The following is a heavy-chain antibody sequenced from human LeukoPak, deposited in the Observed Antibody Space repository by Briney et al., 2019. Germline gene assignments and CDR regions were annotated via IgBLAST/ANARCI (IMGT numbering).Heavy chain of an antibody. J-gene: IGHJ4*02. Sequence: PSQTLSLTCTVSGGSISSGDYYWSWIRQPPGKGLEWIGYIYYSGSTYYNPSLESRVTISVDTSKNQFSLKLSSVTAADTAVYYCARDLADCSGGSCYDNWGQGTLVTVSS. CDR2: IYYSGST. D-gene: IGHD2-15*01. V-gene: IGHV4-30-4*01. CDR3: ARDLADCSGGSCYDN. CDR1: GGSISSGDYY.